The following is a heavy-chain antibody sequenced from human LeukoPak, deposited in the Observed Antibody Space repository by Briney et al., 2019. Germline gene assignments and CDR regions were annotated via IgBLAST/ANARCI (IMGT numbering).Heavy chain of an antibody. V-gene: IGHV3-9*03. CDR2: ISWNSGSI. Sequence: GGSLRLSCAASEFTIDDYAMHLVRQAPGKGLEWVSSISWNSGSIDYADSVKGRFTISRDNAKNSLYLQMNSLRTEDMALYYCAKGFSRDVYSYFDYWGQGTLVTVSS. J-gene: IGHJ4*02. CDR3: AKGFSRDVYSYFDY. CDR1: EFTIDDYA. D-gene: IGHD5-24*01.